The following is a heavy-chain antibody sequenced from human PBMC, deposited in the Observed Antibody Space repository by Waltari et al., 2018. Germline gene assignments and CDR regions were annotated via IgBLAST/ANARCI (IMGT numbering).Heavy chain of an antibody. J-gene: IGHJ1*01. CDR1: GGSISSGGYS. V-gene: IGHV4-30-2*01. Sequence: QLQLQESGSGLVKPSQTLSLTCAVSGGSISSGGYSWSWIRQPPGKGLEWIGYIYHSGSTYYNPSLKVRVTISVDMSKNQFSMTLSSVTAADTAVYYCARGAIYCGGSSCYSPPEYFQYWGQGSLVTVSS. D-gene: IGHD2-15*01. CDR3: ARGAIYCGGSSCYSPPEYFQY. CDR2: IYHSGST.